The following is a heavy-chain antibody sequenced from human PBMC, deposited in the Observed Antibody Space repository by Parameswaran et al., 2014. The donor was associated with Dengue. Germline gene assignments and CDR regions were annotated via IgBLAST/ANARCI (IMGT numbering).Heavy chain of an antibody. V-gene: IGHV1-46*01. J-gene: IGHJ4*02. Sequence: WVRQAPGQGLEWMGIINLSGGSTSYAQKFQGRLTVTRDTSTSTVYMELSSLRFEDTAFYYCARDSIAVAGIDYWGQGTLVTVSS. D-gene: IGHD6-19*01. CDR2: INLSGGST. CDR3: ARDSIAVAGIDY.